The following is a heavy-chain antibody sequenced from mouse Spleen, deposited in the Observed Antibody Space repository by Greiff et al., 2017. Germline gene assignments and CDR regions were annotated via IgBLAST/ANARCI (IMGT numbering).Heavy chain of an antibody. CDR1: GYTFTDYN. J-gene: IGHJ4*01. CDR2: INPNNGGT. CDR3: ARYPYYAMDY. Sequence: EVNLVESGPELVKPGASVKMSCKASGYTFTDYNMHWVKQSHGKSLEWIGYINPNNGGTSYNQKFKGKATLTVNKSSSTAYMELRSLTSEDSAVYYCARYPYYAMDYWGQGTSVTVSS. V-gene: IGHV1-22*01.